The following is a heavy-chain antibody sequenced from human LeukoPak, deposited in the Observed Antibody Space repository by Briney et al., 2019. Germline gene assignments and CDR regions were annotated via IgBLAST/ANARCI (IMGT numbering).Heavy chain of an antibody. J-gene: IGHJ4*02. CDR3: AREYNASSTSFDC. Sequence: SETLSLTCGVYVESPIGPYWSWIRQPPGKGLEWIGEIKHSGSTNYNPSLKSRVTISVDTSENQFSLKLNSVTAADTAVYYCAREYNASSTSFDCWGQGTLAAVSS. CDR1: VESPIGPY. CDR2: IKHSGST. D-gene: IGHD6-6*01. V-gene: IGHV4-34*01.